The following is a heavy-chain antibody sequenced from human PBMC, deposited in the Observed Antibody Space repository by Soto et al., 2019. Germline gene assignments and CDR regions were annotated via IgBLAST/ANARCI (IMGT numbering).Heavy chain of an antibody. CDR2: IWFDGSNE. J-gene: IGHJ6*02. D-gene: IGHD2-2*01. CDR1: GFTFSSYA. V-gene: IGHV3-30*02. Sequence: GGSLRLACAASGFTFSSYAMHWVRQAPGKGLEWVAVIWFDGSNENYADAVKGRFTISRDNSKKTVYLQMNSLRVEDTGVYFCAKSWGSSASWYFYAMDVWGQGTTVTVSS. CDR3: AKSWGSSASWYFYAMDV.